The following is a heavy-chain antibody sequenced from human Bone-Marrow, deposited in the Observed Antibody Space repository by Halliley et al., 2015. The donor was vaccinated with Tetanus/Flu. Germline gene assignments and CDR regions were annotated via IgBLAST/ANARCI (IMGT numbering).Heavy chain of an antibody. V-gene: IGHV5-51*01. CDR3: AGLSGGDSTDSFNH. Sequence: QLVQSGAELKKPGESLKISCKASGYIFTNYWLGWVRQMPGKGLELMGIIYPTDSETMYSPSFQGRVTVSVDKSVRTAYLQWSARKASDTAMYYCAGLSGGDSTDSFNHWGQGTLVTVSS. D-gene: IGHD4-17*01. CDR2: IYPTDSET. J-gene: IGHJ4*02. CDR1: GYIFTNYW.